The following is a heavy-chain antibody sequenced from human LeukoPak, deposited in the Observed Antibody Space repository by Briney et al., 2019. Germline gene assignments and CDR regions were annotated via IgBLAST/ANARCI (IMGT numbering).Heavy chain of an antibody. Sequence: GGSLRLSCAASGFTFSSYGMHWVRQAPGKGLEGVAFIRYDGSNKYYADSVKGRFTISRDNSKNTLYLQMNSLRAEDTAVYYCAKPSGDYDFWSGYYPFDYWGQGTLVTVSS. CDR1: GFTFSSYG. J-gene: IGHJ4*02. CDR3: AKPSGDYDFWSGYYPFDY. CDR2: IRYDGSNK. D-gene: IGHD3-3*01. V-gene: IGHV3-30*02.